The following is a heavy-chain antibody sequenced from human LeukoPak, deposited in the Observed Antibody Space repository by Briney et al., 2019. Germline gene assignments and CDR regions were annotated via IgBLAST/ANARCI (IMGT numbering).Heavy chain of an antibody. CDR1: GFTVSSNY. V-gene: IGHV3-53*01. CDR2: IYSGGST. J-gene: IGHJ4*02. CDR3: ARDQWLVGVDY. Sequence: GGSLRLSCAASGFTVSSNYMSWVRQAPGKGLEWVSVIYSGGSTYYADSVKGRFTISRDNAKNSLYLQMNSLRAEDTAVYYCARDQWLVGVDYWGQGTLVTVSS. D-gene: IGHD6-19*01.